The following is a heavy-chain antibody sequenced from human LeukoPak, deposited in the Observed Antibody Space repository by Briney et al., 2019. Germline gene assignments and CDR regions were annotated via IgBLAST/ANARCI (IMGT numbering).Heavy chain of an antibody. CDR3: TRVPLWFLSGTAGFDS. CDR1: GYTFTDYY. D-gene: IGHD1-14*01. CDR2: INPNCGGT. V-gene: IGHV1-2*02. J-gene: IGHJ4*02. Sequence: ASVKVSCKASGYTFTDYYIHWVRQAPGQGLEGMGLINPNCGGTRYAQNFQDRVTMDRDKSINTAYMELTSLISADTAVYYCTRVPLWFLSGTAGFDSWGQGTLVTVSS.